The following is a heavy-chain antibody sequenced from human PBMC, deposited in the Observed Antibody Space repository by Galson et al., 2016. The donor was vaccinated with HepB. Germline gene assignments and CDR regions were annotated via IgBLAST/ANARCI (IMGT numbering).Heavy chain of an antibody. CDR3: VKEGGSYYGGLVDN. Sequence: SLRLSCAASGFTFSSYGMHWVRQTPGKGLEWVALISYAGNHKEYADSVKGRITISRDNSKNTLYLQMNSLRPEDTAVYYCVKEGGSYYGGLVDNWGQGTLVTVSS. CDR2: ISYAGNHK. J-gene: IGHJ4*02. D-gene: IGHD1-26*01. CDR1: GFTFSSYG. V-gene: IGHV3-30*18.